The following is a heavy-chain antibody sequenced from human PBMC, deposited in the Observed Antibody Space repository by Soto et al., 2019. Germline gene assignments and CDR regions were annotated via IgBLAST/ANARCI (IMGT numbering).Heavy chain of an antibody. CDR1: GFTFRDYG. J-gene: IGHJ4*02. V-gene: IGHV3-30*18. CDR3: VKGGPEAGSDFDY. Sequence: QVRLVESGGGVVKAGRSLRLSCEASGFTFRDYGMNWVRQAPGKGLEWVGGILCEGSESYYADSVKGRFSFSRDNSNNILYLQMNSLRTEDTAVYYCVKGGPEAGSDFDYWGQGTLVTVSS. D-gene: IGHD6-19*01. CDR2: ILCEGSES.